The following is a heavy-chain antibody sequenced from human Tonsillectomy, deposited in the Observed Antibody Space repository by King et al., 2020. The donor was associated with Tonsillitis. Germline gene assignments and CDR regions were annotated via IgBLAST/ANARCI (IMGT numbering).Heavy chain of an antibody. CDR3: ARLLSSGTVSNSPFQH. V-gene: IGHV3-21*01. CDR1: GFTFSSYS. CDR2: ISSSSSYI. J-gene: IGHJ1*01. D-gene: IGHD4-17*01. Sequence: VQLVESGGGLVKPGGSLRLSCAASGFTFSSYSMNWVRQAPDKGLEWGSSISSSSSYIYYADSVKGRFTISRDNAKNSLFLQMNSLRAEDTAVYYCARLLSSGTVSNSPFQHWGQGTLVSVSS.